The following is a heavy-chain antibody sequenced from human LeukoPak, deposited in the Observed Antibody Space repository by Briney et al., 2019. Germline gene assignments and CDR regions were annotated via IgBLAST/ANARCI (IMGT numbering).Heavy chain of an antibody. D-gene: IGHD2-2*01. CDR3: SKDLPLTRAWALKY. J-gene: IGHJ4*02. Sequence: GGSLRLSCAASGFTFSTYSMNWVRQAPGKGLEWVSYINSSSSTIFYADSVKGRFTISRDDAKNSLYLQMNSLRADDTAVYYCSKDLPLTRAWALKYWGQGALVTVSS. V-gene: IGHV3-48*04. CDR2: INSSSSTI. CDR1: GFTFSTYS.